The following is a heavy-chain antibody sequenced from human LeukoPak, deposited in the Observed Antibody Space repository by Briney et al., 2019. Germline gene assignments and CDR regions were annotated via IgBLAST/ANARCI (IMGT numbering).Heavy chain of an antibody. CDR2: IYPADSNT. J-gene: IGHJ4*02. CDR1: GYSFTNYW. V-gene: IGHV5-51*01. D-gene: IGHD2-15*01. Sequence: GESLKISCKGSGYSFTNYWIGWVRQMPRKGLEWMGIIYPADSNTRYSPSLQGQVTISVDKSISTAYLQWSSLKASDTAVYYCATGRYCSGGTCYSSLDFWGQGTLVTVSS. CDR3: ATGRYCSGGTCYSSLDF.